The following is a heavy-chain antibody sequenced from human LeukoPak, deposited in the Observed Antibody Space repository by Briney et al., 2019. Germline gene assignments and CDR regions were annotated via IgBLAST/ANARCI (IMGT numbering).Heavy chain of an antibody. D-gene: IGHD2-15*01. V-gene: IGHV4-39*01. J-gene: IGHJ6*03. CDR3: ASFYCSGGSCYQYFSYYYMDV. CDR2: IYYSGST. Sequence: SETLSLTCTVSGGSISSSSYYWGWIRQPPGKGLEWIGSIYYSGSTYYNPSLRSRVTISVDTSKNQFSLKLNSVTAADTAVYYCASFYCSGGSCYQYFSYYYMDVWGKGTTVTISS. CDR1: GGSISSSSYY.